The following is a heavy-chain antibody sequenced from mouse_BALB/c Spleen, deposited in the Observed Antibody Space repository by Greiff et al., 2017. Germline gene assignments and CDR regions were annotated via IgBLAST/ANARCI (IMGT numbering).Heavy chain of an antibody. CDR1: GFTFSSYG. Sequence: EVQLVESGGDLVKPGGSLKLSCAASGFTFSSYGMSWVRQTPDKRLEWVATISSGGSYTYYPDSVKGRFTISRDNAKNTLYLQMSSLKSEDTAMYYCARPMITTGDYYAMDYWGQGTSVTVSS. CDR2: ISSGGSYT. CDR3: ARPMITTGDYYAMDY. J-gene: IGHJ4*01. V-gene: IGHV5-6*01. D-gene: IGHD2-4*01.